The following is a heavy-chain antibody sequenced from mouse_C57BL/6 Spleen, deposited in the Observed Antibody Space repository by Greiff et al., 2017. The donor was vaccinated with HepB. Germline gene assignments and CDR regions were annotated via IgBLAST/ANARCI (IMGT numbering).Heavy chain of an antibody. V-gene: IGHV5-6*01. CDR2: ISSGGSYT. Sequence: EVKLMESGGDLVKPGGSLKLSCAASGFTFSSYGMSWVRQTPDKRLEWVATISSGGSYTYYPDSVKGRFTISRDNAKNTLYLQMSSLKSEDTAMYYCARQEGAYGSSLYYFDYWGQGTTLTVSS. CDR3: ARQEGAYGSSLYYFDY. CDR1: GFTFSSYG. D-gene: IGHD1-1*01. J-gene: IGHJ2*01.